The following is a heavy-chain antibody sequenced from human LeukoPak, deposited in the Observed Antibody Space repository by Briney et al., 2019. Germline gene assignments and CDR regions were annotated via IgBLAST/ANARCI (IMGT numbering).Heavy chain of an antibody. CDR1: GDSISSYY. V-gene: IGHV4-59*01. J-gene: IGHJ3*02. D-gene: IGHD2-15*01. CDR3: AKWSESGHAFDI. CDR2: VHYSGSS. Sequence: SETLSLTCTVSGDSISSYYWNWIRQPPGKGLEWIGYVHYSGSSNYNPSLKSRVTMSVDTSKNQFSLILNSVTAADTAVYYCAKWSESGHAFDIWGQGTMVTVSS.